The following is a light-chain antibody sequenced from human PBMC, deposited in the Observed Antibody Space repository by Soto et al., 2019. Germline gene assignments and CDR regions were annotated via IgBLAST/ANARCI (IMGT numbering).Light chain of an antibody. Sequence: QSVLTQPPSASGTPGQRVTISCSGSSSNIGSNTVNWDQQLPGTAPQLLIYSNNQRPSGVPDRFSGSKSGTSASLSISGLQSEDEADYYCAAWEDSLNGGVFGGGTKLTVL. CDR3: AAWEDSLNGGV. J-gene: IGLJ3*02. CDR2: SNN. V-gene: IGLV1-44*01. CDR1: SSNIGSNT.